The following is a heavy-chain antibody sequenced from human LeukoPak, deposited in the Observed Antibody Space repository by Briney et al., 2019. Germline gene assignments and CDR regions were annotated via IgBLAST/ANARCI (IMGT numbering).Heavy chain of an antibody. CDR1: GFTFDDYG. CDR2: INWNGGST. CDR3: AREGVVLRFLEWSHYMDV. Sequence: GGSLRLSCAASGFTFDDYGMSWVRQAPGKGLEWVSGINWNGGSTGYADSVKGRFTISRDNAKNSLYLQMNSLRAEDTALYYCAREGVVLRFLEWSHYMDVWGKGTTVTVSS. V-gene: IGHV3-20*04. D-gene: IGHD3-3*01. J-gene: IGHJ6*03.